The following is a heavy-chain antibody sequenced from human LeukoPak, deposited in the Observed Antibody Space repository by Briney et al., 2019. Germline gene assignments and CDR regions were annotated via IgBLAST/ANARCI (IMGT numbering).Heavy chain of an antibody. D-gene: IGHD3-22*01. V-gene: IGHV1-69*05. Sequence: SVKVSCKASGGTFSSYAISWVRQAPGQGLEWMGGIIPIFGTANYAQKFQGRVTITTDESTSTAYMELSSLRSEDTAVYYCASSQYYYDSSGYSGFDYWGQGTLVTVSS. J-gene: IGHJ4*02. CDR2: IIPIFGTA. CDR1: GGTFSSYA. CDR3: ASSQYYYDSSGYSGFDY.